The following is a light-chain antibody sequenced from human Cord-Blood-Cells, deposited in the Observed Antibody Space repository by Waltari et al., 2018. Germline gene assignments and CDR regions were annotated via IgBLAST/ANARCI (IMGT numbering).Light chain of an antibody. Sequence: EIVLTQSPGTLSLSPGERATLSCRASQSVSSSYLAWYQQKPGQAPRLLIYGASSRATGSPDRFSGSGSGTDFTLTISRLEPEDFAVYYCQQYGSSPMYTFGQGTKLENK. CDR1: QSVSSSY. CDR2: GAS. V-gene: IGKV3-20*01. J-gene: IGKJ2*01. CDR3: QQYGSSPMYT.